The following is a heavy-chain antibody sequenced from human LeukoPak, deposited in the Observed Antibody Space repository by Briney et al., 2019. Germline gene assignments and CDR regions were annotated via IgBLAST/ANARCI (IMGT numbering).Heavy chain of an antibody. CDR1: GHTFTGYY. CDR2: ISPNNGGT. Sequence: ASVKVSCKASGHTFTGYYMHWVRQAPGQGPEWMGWISPNNGGTNYAQKFQGRVTMTRDTSVSTAYVELRRLRSDDTAIYYCARVGPMVRGAIRRTDYWGQGTLVTVSS. CDR3: ARVGPMVRGAIRRTDY. J-gene: IGHJ4*02. D-gene: IGHD3-10*01. V-gene: IGHV1-2*02.